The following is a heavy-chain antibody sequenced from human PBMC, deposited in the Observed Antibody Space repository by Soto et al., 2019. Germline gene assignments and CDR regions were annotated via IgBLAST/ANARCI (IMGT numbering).Heavy chain of an antibody. CDR2: IYHSGST. J-gene: IGHJ5*02. CDR1: GGSISSGGYS. CDR3: ARGRVAAAAWFDP. Sequence: PSETLSLTCAVSGGSISSGGYSWSWIRQPPGKGLEWIGYIYHSGSTYYNPSLKSRVTISADTSKNQFSLKLSSVTAADTAVYYCARGRVAAAAWFDPWGQGTLVTVSS. D-gene: IGHD6-13*01. V-gene: IGHV4-30-2*01.